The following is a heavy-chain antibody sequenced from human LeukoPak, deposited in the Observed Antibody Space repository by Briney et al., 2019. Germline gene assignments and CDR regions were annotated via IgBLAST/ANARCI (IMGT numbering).Heavy chain of an antibody. J-gene: IGHJ6*03. Sequence: SETLSLTCTVSGDSISEYYWSWIRQPPGKGLEWIGEVYYSGSTHYNPSLKSRITMSVDTSKNQFSLKLTSVTAADTAVYYCARHNGFDRGYYYYMDVWGKGTTVTVSS. CDR3: ARHNGFDRGYYYYMDV. CDR2: VYYSGST. V-gene: IGHV4-59*08. D-gene: IGHD3-9*01. CDR1: GDSISEYY.